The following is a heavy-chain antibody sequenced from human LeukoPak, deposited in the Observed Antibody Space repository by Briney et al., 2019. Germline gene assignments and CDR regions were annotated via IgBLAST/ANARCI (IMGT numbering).Heavy chain of an antibody. CDR3: AREVVAAPGTVDY. CDR1: GGSFSGYY. J-gene: IGHJ4*01. CDR2: IYYSGST. Sequence: SETLSLTCAVYGGSFSGYYWSWIRQPPGKGLEWIGYIYYSGSTNYNPSLKSRVTISVDTSKNQFSLKLSSVTAADTAVYYCAREVVAAPGTVDYWGQGTLVTVSS. D-gene: IGHD6-13*01. V-gene: IGHV4-59*01.